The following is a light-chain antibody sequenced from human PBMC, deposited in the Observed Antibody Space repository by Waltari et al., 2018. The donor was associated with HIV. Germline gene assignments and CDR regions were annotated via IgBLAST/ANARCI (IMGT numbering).Light chain of an antibody. CDR1: SSDVGSYNL. Sequence: QSALTQPASVSGSPGQSITISCTGTSSDVGSYNLVSWYQQHPGKAPKLMIYEGSKRPSGVSNRFAGSKSGNTASLTISGLQAEDEADYYCCSYAGSSNAVFGGGTKLTVL. CDR3: CSYAGSSNAV. CDR2: EGS. J-gene: IGLJ2*01. V-gene: IGLV2-23*01.